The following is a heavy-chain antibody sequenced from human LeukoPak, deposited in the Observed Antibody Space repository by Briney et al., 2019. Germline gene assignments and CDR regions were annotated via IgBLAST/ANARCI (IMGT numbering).Heavy chain of an antibody. CDR1: GYTLTELS. V-gene: IGHV1-24*01. D-gene: IGHD3-22*01. Sequence: GASVKVSCKVPGYTLTELSMHWVRQAPGKGLEWMGGFDPEDGETIYAQKFQGRVTMTEDTSTDTAYMELSSLRSEDTAVYYCATPYYDSSGYYTWRPFDYWGQGTLVTVSS. J-gene: IGHJ4*02. CDR3: ATPYYDSSGYYTWRPFDY. CDR2: FDPEDGET.